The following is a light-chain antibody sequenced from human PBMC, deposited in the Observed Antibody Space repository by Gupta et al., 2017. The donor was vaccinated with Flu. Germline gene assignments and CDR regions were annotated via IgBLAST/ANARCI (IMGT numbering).Light chain of an antibody. Sequence: QCALTQPASVSGSPGQSITVSCPGTSTDVGRSDSVSWYQQHPVKAPKLLLYDVSSRPSGVSRRFSGSKSGNTASLTISGLQAEDETDYYCSSYTSISTFSVFGTGTKVTVL. CDR3: SSYTSISTFSV. CDR2: DVS. V-gene: IGLV2-14*03. CDR1: STDVGRSDS. J-gene: IGLJ1*01.